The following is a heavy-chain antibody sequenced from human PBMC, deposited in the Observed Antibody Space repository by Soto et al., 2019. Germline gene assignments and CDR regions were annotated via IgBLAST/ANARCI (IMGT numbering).Heavy chain of an antibody. J-gene: IGHJ4*02. D-gene: IGHD4-17*01. Sequence: SETLSLTCTVSGGSISSSSYYWGWIRQPPGKGPEWIGSIYYSGSTYYNPSLKSRVTISVDTSKNQFSLKLSSVTAADTAVYYCARLASYGDSGPFFDYWGQGTLVTVSS. CDR3: ARLASYGDSGPFFDY. CDR2: IYYSGST. V-gene: IGHV4-39*01. CDR1: GGSISSSSYY.